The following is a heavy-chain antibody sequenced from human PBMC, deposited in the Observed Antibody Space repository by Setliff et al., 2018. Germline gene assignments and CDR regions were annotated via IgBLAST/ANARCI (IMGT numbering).Heavy chain of an antibody. V-gene: IGHV3-53*01. Sequence: GSLRLSCAASGFTVSDNYINWVRQAPGKGLEWVSFIYSGGGAAYADSVKGRFSISRDPSKNAVFLQMNTLRVDDTAVYYCARDLRARGSWYTDIWGQGTLVTVSS. CDR2: IYSGGGA. D-gene: IGHD6-13*01. CDR3: ARDLRARGSWYTDI. J-gene: IGHJ3*02. CDR1: GFTVSDNY.